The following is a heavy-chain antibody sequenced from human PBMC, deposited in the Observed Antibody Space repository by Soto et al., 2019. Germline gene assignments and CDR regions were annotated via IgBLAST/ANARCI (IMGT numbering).Heavy chain of an antibody. Sequence: QVQLVESGGGVVQPGRSLRLSCAASGLTFSSYGMHWVRQAPGKGLEWVAVISYDGSNKYYADSVKGRFTISRDNSKNTLYLQMNSLRAEDTAVYYCAKDLGDSSGWFLDYWGQGTLVTVSS. CDR1: GLTFSSYG. CDR2: ISYDGSNK. D-gene: IGHD6-19*01. J-gene: IGHJ4*02. CDR3: AKDLGDSSGWFLDY. V-gene: IGHV3-30*18.